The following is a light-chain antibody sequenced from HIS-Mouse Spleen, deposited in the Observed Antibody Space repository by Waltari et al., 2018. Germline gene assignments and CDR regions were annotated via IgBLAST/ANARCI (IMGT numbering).Light chain of an antibody. CDR1: NIGSKS. V-gene: IGLV3-21*03. J-gene: IGLJ2*01. Sequence: SYVLTQPPSVSVAPGKTARITWGGNNIGSKSGHWYQQKPGQAPVLVVYDDRDRPSGIPERFSGSNSGNTATLTISRVEAGDEADYYCQVWDSSSDHVVFGGGTKLTVL. CDR3: QVWDSSSDHVV. CDR2: DDR.